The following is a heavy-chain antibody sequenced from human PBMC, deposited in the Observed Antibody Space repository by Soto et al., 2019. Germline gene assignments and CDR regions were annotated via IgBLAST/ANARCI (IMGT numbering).Heavy chain of an antibody. D-gene: IGHD2-2*01. CDR2: INHSGST. Sequence: SETLSLTCGDYGGSFIGYYCLFIRQAPLKWLEWIVEINHSGSTNYNPSLKSRVTISVDTAKNQFSLKLSCVAAADRAVYYCASGRIVVVPAAKYSSPSGMGYYYYYYGIEVWGRGTTVTVCS. V-gene: IGHV4-34*01. J-gene: IGHJ6*02. CDR1: GGSFIGYY. CDR3: ASGRIVVVPAAKYSSPSGMGYYYYYYGIEV.